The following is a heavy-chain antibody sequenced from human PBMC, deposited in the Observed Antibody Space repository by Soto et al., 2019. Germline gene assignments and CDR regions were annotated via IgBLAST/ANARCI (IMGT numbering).Heavy chain of an antibody. V-gene: IGHV3-23*01. D-gene: IGHD5-18*01. CDR3: AKDSSGYSYDHNAFDI. Sequence: EVQLLESGGGLVQPGGSLRLSCAASGLTFSSYAMNWVRQAPGKGLEWVSGVSGGGGSTYYADSVKGRFTISRDNSKNTLYLQMNSLRAEDTAVYYSAKDSSGYSYDHNAFDIWGQGTMVTVSS. CDR1: GLTFSSYA. J-gene: IGHJ3*02. CDR2: VSGGGGST.